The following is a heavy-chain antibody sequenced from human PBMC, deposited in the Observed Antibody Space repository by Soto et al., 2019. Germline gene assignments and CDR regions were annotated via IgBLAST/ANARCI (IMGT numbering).Heavy chain of an antibody. CDR3: ARVASSSSWHIPHFDQ. V-gene: IGHV3-33*01. D-gene: IGHD6-13*01. CDR1: GFMFRSYA. CDR2: IWYDGSTK. J-gene: IGHJ4*02. Sequence: GGSMRLSCAASGFMFRSYAMHWVRQAPGKGLEWVAGIWYDGSTKYYGDSVKGRYSISRDNSKNMLDLQMNSLRAEDTAVYYCARVASSSSWHIPHFDQWGQGTLVTVSS.